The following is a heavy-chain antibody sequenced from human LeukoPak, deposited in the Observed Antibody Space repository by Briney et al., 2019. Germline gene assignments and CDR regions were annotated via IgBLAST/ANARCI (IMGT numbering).Heavy chain of an antibody. D-gene: IGHD1-1*01. CDR2: IRYDGSNK. V-gene: IGHV3-30*02. CDR1: GFPFSSYA. J-gene: IGHJ4*02. Sequence: GGSLRLSCAASGFPFSSYAMHWVRQAPGKGPEWVAFIRYDGSNKYYADSVKGRFTISRDNSKNTLYLQMNSLRAEDTAVYYCAKFSGTIETIDYWGQGTLVTVSS. CDR3: AKFSGTIETIDY.